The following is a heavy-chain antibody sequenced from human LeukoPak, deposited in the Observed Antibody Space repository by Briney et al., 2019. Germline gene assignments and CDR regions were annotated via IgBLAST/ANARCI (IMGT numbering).Heavy chain of an antibody. V-gene: IGHV3-23*01. Sequence: GGSLRLSCAASGFSLRSYVMSWVRLAPGKGPQWVSGINTDGAWIYYADSVKGRFTISRDNSENTLYLQMNSLRAEDTAVYYCARDSPGYFDYWGQGTLVTVSS. CDR2: INTDGAWI. CDR1: GFSLRSYV. CDR3: ARDSPGYFDY. J-gene: IGHJ4*02.